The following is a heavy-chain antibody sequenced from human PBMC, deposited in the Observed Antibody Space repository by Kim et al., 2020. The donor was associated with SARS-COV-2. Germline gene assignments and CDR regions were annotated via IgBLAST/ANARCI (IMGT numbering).Heavy chain of an antibody. Sequence: GGSLRLSCAASGFTFSSYGMHWVRQAPGKGLEWVAVISYDGSNKYYADSVKGRFTISRDNSKNTLYLQMNSLRAEDTAVYYCAKEVERQWLAPRTGMDVWGQGTTVTVSS. V-gene: IGHV3-30*18. D-gene: IGHD6-19*01. CDR2: ISYDGSNK. CDR1: GFTFSSYG. J-gene: IGHJ6*02. CDR3: AKEVERQWLAPRTGMDV.